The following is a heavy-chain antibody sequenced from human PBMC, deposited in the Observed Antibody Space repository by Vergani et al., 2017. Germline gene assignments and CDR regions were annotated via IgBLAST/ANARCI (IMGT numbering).Heavy chain of an antibody. CDR1: GFTFSSNY. D-gene: IGHD2-8*01. V-gene: IGHV3-66*01. J-gene: IGHJ4*02. Sequence: EVQLVESGGGLVKPGGSLRLSCAASGFTFSSNYMSWVRQAPGKGLEWVSVIYSGGSTYYADSVKGRFTISRDNAKNSLYLQMNSLRAEDTAVYYCARDRNCTNGVCSLFDYWGQGTLVTVSS. CDR3: ARDRNCTNGVCSLFDY. CDR2: IYSGGST.